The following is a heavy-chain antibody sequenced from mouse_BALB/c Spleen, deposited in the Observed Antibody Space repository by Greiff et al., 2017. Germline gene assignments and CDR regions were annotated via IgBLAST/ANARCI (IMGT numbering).Heavy chain of an antibody. J-gene: IGHJ2*01. V-gene: IGHV1-4*01. CDR2: INPSSGYT. CDR1: GYTFTSYT. Sequence: VQGVESGAELARPGASVKMSCKASGYTFTSYTMHWVKQRPGQGLEWIGYINPSSGYTNYNQKFKDKATLTADKSSSTAYMQLSSLTSEDSAVYYCARILRHYYFDYWGQGTTLTVSS. CDR3: ARILRHYYFDY. D-gene: IGHD1-2*01.